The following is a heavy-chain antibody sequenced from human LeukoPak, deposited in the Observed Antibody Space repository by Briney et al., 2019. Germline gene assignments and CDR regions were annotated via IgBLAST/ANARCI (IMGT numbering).Heavy chain of an antibody. CDR3: ARGESTVTTDY. Sequence: PGGSLRLSCAASGFTFSSYSMNWVRQAPGKGREWVSSISSSSSYIYYADSVKGRFTISRDNAKNSLYLQMNSLRAEDTAVYYCARGESTVTTDYWGQGTLVTVSS. CDR2: ISSSSSYI. D-gene: IGHD4-17*01. J-gene: IGHJ4*02. CDR1: GFTFSSYS. V-gene: IGHV3-21*01.